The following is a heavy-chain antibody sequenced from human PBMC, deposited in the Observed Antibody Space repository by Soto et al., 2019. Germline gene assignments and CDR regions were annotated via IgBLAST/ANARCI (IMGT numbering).Heavy chain of an antibody. D-gene: IGHD3-22*01. CDR2: ISSSSSTI. Sequence: GGSLRLSCAASGFTCSSYSMNWVRQAPGKGLEWVSYISSSSSTIYYADSVKGRFTISRDNAKNSLYLQMNSLRDEDTAVYYCARGLYYYDSSGYWGYWGQGTLVTVSS. V-gene: IGHV3-48*02. J-gene: IGHJ4*02. CDR1: GFTCSSYS. CDR3: ARGLYYYDSSGYWGY.